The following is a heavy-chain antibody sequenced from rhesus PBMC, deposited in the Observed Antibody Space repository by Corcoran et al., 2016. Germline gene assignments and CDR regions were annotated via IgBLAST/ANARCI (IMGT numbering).Heavy chain of an antibody. J-gene: IGHJ4*01. V-gene: IGHV4-147*01. CDR2: MYGGSGSA. CDR1: GGPIRSNY. CDR3: ARGGTLFDY. Sequence: QVQLQESGPGLVKPSETLSLTCAVSGGPIRSNYWTWIRQSPGKGLELIGYMYGGSGSASYNPSLKSRVTISKDTSKNQFSLKLSSVTAADTAVYYCARGGTLFDYWGQGVMVTVSS.